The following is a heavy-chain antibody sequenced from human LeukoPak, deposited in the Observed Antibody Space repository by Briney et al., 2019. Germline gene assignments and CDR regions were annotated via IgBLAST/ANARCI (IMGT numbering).Heavy chain of an antibody. CDR1: GGSISSSSYY. CDR2: IYYSGST. D-gene: IGHD6-13*01. CDR3: ARGSSWYLFDY. Sequence: PSETLSLTCTVSGGSISSSSYYWGWIRQPPGKGLEWIGSIYYSGSTYYNPSLKSRVTISVDTSKNQFSLKLSSVTAADTAVYYCARGSSWYLFDYWGQGTLVTVSS. J-gene: IGHJ4*02. V-gene: IGHV4-39*07.